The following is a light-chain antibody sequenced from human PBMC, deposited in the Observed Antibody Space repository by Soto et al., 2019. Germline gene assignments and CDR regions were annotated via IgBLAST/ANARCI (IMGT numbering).Light chain of an antibody. CDR2: GAS. CDR3: QQFTHSPWT. V-gene: IGKV3-20*01. J-gene: IGKJ1*01. Sequence: EIVLTQSPGTLSLSLGERATLSCRASQSIGSAYLDWFQNKPGQAPRILIYGASNRATGIPDRFSGSESGTDFNLTISRLEPEDFAVYYCQQFTHSPWTFCRGTKVDIK. CDR1: QSIGSAY.